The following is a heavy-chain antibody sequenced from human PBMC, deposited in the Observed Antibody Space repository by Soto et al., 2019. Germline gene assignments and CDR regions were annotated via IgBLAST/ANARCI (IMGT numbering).Heavy chain of an antibody. CDR1: GFIFSSYW. Sequence: EVQLVESGGGLVQPGGSLILACEASGFIFSSYWMYWFRQAPGKGLVWVSRINSDGSDTSYADSVKGRFTISRDNAKNTLYRQMNSLRAEVTAVYYCARDRGWSLFNYWGQGTMVTVSS. V-gene: IGHV3-74*01. J-gene: IGHJ4*02. CDR2: INSDGSDT. CDR3: ARDRGWSLFNY. D-gene: IGHD6-19*01.